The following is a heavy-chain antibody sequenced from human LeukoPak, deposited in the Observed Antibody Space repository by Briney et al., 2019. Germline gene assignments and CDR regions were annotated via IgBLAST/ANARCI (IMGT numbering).Heavy chain of an antibody. D-gene: IGHD3-10*01. Sequence: PGGSLRLSCAASGFSFSDKWMHWVRQAPGKGLVWVSRINPDATIDTYADFVKGRFTISRDNAKNTVYLQMNSLRAEDTAVYYCASGWGRGAFNIWGQGTMVTVSS. CDR2: INPDATID. CDR1: GFSFSDKW. V-gene: IGHV3-74*03. J-gene: IGHJ3*02. CDR3: ASGWGRGAFNI.